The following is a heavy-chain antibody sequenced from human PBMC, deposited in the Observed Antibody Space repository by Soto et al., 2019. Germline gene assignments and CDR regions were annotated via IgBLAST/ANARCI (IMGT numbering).Heavy chain of an antibody. V-gene: IGHV1-3*01. D-gene: IGHD3-16*01. CDR1: GYTFTSYA. CDR2: INAGNGNT. CDR3: ARGLNVYYFDY. J-gene: IGHJ4*02. Sequence: GASVKVSCKASGYTFTSYAMLWVRQAPGQRLEWMGWINAGNGNTKYSQKFQGRVTITRDTSASTAYMELSSLRSEDTAVYYCARGLNVYYFDYWGQGTLVTVSS.